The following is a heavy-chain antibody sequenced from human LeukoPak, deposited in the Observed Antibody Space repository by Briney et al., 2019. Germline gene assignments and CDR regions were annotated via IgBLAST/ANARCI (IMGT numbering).Heavy chain of an antibody. V-gene: IGHV1-18*01. D-gene: IGHD3-10*01. CDR2: ISAYNGNT. CDR3: AREIYRYYYGSGSYDY. CDR1: GYTFSGHY. Sequence: ASVKVSCKASGYTFSGHYMHWIRQAPGQGLEWMGWISAYNGNTNYAQKLQGRVTMTTDTSTSTAYMELRSLRSDDTAVYYCAREIYRYYYGSGSYDYWGQGTLVTVSS. J-gene: IGHJ4*02.